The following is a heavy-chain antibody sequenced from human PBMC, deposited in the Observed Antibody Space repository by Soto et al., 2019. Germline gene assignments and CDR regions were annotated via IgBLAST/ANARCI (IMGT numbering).Heavy chain of an antibody. Sequence: QVQLVQSGAEVKKPGSSVKVSCKASGGTFSSYTISWVRQAPGQGLEWMGRIIPILGIANYAQKFQGRGTITADKSTSTAYMELSSLRSEDTAVYYCAREAYGDYPPFDYWGQGTMVTVSA. D-gene: IGHD4-17*01. V-gene: IGHV1-69*08. CDR1: GGTFSSYT. J-gene: IGHJ4*02. CDR2: IIPILGIA. CDR3: AREAYGDYPPFDY.